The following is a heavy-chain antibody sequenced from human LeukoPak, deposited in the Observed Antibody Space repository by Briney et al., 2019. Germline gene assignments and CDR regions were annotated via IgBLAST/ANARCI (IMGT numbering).Heavy chain of an antibody. CDR2: ISAYNGNT. V-gene: IGHV1-18*04. CDR3: ARDNYDILTGYLYYFDY. CDR1: GYTFTSYG. Sequence: ASVTVSCKASGYTFTSYGISWVRQAPGQGLEWMGWISAYNGNTNYAQKLQGRVTMTTDTSTSTAYMELRSLRSDDTAVYYCARDNYDILTGYLYYFDYWGQGTLVTVSS. D-gene: IGHD3-9*01. J-gene: IGHJ4*02.